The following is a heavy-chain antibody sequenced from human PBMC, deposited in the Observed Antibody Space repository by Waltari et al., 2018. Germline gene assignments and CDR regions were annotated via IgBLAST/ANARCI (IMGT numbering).Heavy chain of an antibody. CDR1: GYSISSGYY. J-gene: IGHJ4*02. CDR3: ANAFTRRAARSYDY. D-gene: IGHD6-6*01. V-gene: IGHV3-23*01. CDR2: ISGSGGST. Sequence: VQLQESGPGRVKPSETRSLTCAASGYSISSGYYWGWIRQPPGKGLEWVSAISGSGGSTYYADSVKGRFTISRDNSKHTLYLQMNSLRAEDTAVYYCANAFTRRAARSYDYWGQGTLVTVSS.